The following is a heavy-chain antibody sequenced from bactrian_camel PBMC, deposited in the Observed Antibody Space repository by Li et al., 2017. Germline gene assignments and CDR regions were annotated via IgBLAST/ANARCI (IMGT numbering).Heavy chain of an antibody. V-gene: IGHV3S55*01. CDR2: FDSIGAT. CDR3: AAATWCGSIATDWARSYTYIY. J-gene: IGHJ4*01. D-gene: IGHD5*01. CDR1: GYTYDTYC. Sequence: HVQLVESGGGSVQAGGSLRLSCAAPGYTYDTYCMGWFRQAPGKEREGVATFDSIGATTYADSVKGRFTISKDNVKNTLDLQMNSLRPEDTAMYYCAAATWCGSIATDWARSYTYIYWGQGTQVTVS.